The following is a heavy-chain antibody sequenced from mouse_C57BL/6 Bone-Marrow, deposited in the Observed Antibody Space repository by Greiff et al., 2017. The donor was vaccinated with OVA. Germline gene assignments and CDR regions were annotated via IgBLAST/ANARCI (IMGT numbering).Heavy chain of an antibody. CDR2: ISDGGSYT. J-gene: IGHJ4*01. Sequence: EVNVVESGGGLVKPGGSLKLSCAASGFTFSSYAMSWVRQTPEKRLEWVATISDGGSYTYYPDNVKGRFTISRDNAKNNLYLQMSHLKSEDTAMYYCARGGYYVRYAMDYWGQGTSVTVSS. V-gene: IGHV5-4*03. D-gene: IGHD2-3*01. CDR1: GFTFSSYA. CDR3: ARGGYYVRYAMDY.